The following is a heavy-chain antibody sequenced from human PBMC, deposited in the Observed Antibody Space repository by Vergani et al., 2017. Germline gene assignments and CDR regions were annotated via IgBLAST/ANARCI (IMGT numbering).Heavy chain of an antibody. Sequence: QVQLRESGPGLVPPSQTLSLTCTVSGDYLKDPTYFWSWVRQPAGKGLEWIGRVHTSGTTTYNPSLKSRVSMSLDTSKSQLSLNLTSVTATDTAIYYCARDYYSYVTHYFYYMDVWGKGTTVTVSS. D-gene: IGHD3-10*01. CDR2: VHTSGTT. CDR3: ARDYYSYVTHYFYYMDV. J-gene: IGHJ6*03. CDR1: GDYLKDPTYF. V-gene: IGHV4-61*02.